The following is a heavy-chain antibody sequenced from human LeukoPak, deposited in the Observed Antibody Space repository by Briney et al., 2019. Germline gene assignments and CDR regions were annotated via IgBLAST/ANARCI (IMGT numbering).Heavy chain of an antibody. CDR3: AGQYSGYDSGAEYFQH. D-gene: IGHD5-12*01. J-gene: IGHJ1*01. CDR1: GGSVSSGSYY. CDR2: IYYSGST. Sequence: PSETLSLTCTVSGGSVSSGSYYWSWIRQPPGKGLEWIGYIYYSGSTNYNPSPKSRVTISVDTSKNQFSLKLSSVTAADTAVYYCAGQYSGYDSGAEYFQHWGQGTLVTVSS. V-gene: IGHV4-61*01.